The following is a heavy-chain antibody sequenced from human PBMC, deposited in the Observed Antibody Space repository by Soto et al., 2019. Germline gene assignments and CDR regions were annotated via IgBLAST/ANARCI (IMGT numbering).Heavy chain of an antibody. CDR2: ISYEGSNT. D-gene: IGHD1-1*01. V-gene: IGHV3-30-3*01. CDR1: GFSFDTYG. J-gene: IGHJ6*02. Sequence: PGGSLRFSCVASGFSFDTYGIHWVRQAPGKGLQWVALISYEGSNTYYADSVRGRFTISRDNSENTLYLQMNTLRPEDTGVYYCARVTPGNNLYYFSGLDFWGQGTSVTVSS. CDR3: ARVTPGNNLYYFSGLDF.